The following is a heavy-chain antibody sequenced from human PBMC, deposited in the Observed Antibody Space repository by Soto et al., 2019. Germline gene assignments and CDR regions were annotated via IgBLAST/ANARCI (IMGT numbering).Heavy chain of an antibody. CDR1: GASLTSGNFY. J-gene: IGHJ3*02. V-gene: IGHV4-61*01. CDR3: AIELNI. Sequence: SGALSVIWTVSGASLTSGNFYWGWVRQPPGKGLELIGYVYHTGDTKYNPSLQSRVTISLDTSKNQFSLKLKSVTAADTAIYHCAIELNIWV. CDR2: VYHTGDT.